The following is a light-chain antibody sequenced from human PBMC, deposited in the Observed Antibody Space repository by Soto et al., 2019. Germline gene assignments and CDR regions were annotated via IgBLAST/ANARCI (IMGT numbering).Light chain of an antibody. Sequence: QSVLTQPASVSGSPGQSLTISCTGTSSDVGGYNYLSWYQQHPGKAPKLMIYDVSNRPSGISNRFSGSKSGNTASLTISELQAEDEADYYCSSYTTSSAPHVVFGGGTKLTVL. J-gene: IGLJ2*01. CDR3: SSYTTSSAPHVV. CDR2: DVS. CDR1: SSDVGGYNY. V-gene: IGLV2-14*03.